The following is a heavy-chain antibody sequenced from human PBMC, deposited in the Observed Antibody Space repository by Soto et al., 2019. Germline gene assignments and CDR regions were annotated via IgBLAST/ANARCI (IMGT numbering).Heavy chain of an antibody. CDR3: AKRFAPSGSGWDS. D-gene: IGHD6-19*01. CDR1: GFPFSSYA. J-gene: IGHJ4*02. V-gene: IGHV3-23*01. Sequence: HPGGTLRLSCAASGFPFSSYAMTWVRQAPGKGLEWVSTIAISGITTFYADSVRGRFTISRDNPGNTLYLQMNNLGVEDTGIYYCAKRFAPSGSGWDSWGQGTLVTVSS. CDR2: IAISGITT.